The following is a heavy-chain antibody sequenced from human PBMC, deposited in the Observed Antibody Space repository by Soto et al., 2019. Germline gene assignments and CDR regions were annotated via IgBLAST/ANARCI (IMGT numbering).Heavy chain of an antibody. CDR3: ARDFTHYSGSGRTGGMDV. Sequence: GESLRLSCTASGFTFSTYGMHWVRQAPGKWLEWVAVIWYDGSNKFYVDSVKGRFTISRDNSKKTLYLQMNSLRAEDTAVFYCARDFTHYSGSGRTGGMDVWGQGTTVTVSS. J-gene: IGHJ6*02. CDR1: GFTFSTYG. V-gene: IGHV3-33*01. D-gene: IGHD3-10*01. CDR2: IWYDGSNK.